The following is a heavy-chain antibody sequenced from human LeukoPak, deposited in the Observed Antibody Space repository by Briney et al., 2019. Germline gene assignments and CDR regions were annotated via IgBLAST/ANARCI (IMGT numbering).Heavy chain of an antibody. V-gene: IGHV4-30-4*01. D-gene: IGHD1-26*01. J-gene: IGHJ6*02. CDR3: ARDHVGYYYYGMDV. Sequence: PSETLSLTCTVSGGSISSGDYYWRWIRQPPGKGLEWIVYIYYSGSTYYNPSLKSRVTISVDTSKNQFSLKLSSVTAADTAVYYCARDHVGYYYYGMDVWGQGTTVTVSS. CDR1: GGSISSGDYY. CDR2: IYYSGST.